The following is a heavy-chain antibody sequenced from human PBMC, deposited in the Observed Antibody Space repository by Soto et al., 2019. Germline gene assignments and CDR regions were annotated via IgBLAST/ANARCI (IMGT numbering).Heavy chain of an antibody. CDR3: AEVSKHHSWNNVLDS. CDR2: INLDGSDT. CDR1: GFNFDDYS. J-gene: IGHJ4*02. V-gene: IGHV3-43*01. Sequence: GGSLSLSCAASGFNFDDYSMHWVRQAPGKGQGWDSIINLDGSDTYYANPVKRRLIITTENRTNYVYLEKHSSRTEDTTLYLCAEVSKHHSWNNVLDSWGKGTLVTVSS. D-gene: IGHD1-20*01.